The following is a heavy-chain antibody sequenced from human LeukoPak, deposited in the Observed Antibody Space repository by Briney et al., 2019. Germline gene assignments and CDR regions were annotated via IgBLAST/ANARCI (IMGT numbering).Heavy chain of an antibody. Sequence: PSETLSLTCTVSGGSINSGTYYWGWIRQPPGKGLEWIGSIFYSGSTYYNPSLKSQVTISVDTSKNQFSLKLNSVTAADTAVYYCARQLSSEFWSGYYFDYWGQGTLVTVSS. J-gene: IGHJ4*02. CDR2: IFYSGST. D-gene: IGHD3-3*01. V-gene: IGHV4-39*01. CDR3: ARQLSSEFWSGYYFDY. CDR1: GGSINSGTYY.